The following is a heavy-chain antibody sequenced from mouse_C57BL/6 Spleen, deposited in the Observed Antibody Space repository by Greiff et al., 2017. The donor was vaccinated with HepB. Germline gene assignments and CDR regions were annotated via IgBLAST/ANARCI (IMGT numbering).Heavy chain of an antibody. CDR3: ARRVNPPYYYGLDY. V-gene: IGHV1-80*01. CDR1: GYAFSSYW. D-gene: IGHD1-1*01. Sequence: QVQLQQSGAELVKPGASVKISCKASGYAFSSYWMNWVKQRPGKGLEWIGQIYPGDGDTNYNGKFKGKATLTADKSSSTAYMQLSSLTSEDSAVYFCARRVNPPYYYGLDYWGQGTTLTVSS. CDR2: IYPGDGDT. J-gene: IGHJ2*01.